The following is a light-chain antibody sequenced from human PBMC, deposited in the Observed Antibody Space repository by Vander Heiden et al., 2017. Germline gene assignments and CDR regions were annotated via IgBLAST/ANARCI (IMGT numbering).Light chain of an antibody. V-gene: IGKV1-39*01. CDR2: AAS. CDR1: QSISSY. CDR3: QQSYSTPIFT. J-gene: IGKJ3*01. Sequence: DIQMTQSPSSLSASVGDRVTITCRASQSISSYLNWYQQKPGKAPKLLINAASSLQSGVPSRFSGSGSGTDFTLTISSLQPEDFATYYCQQSYSTPIFTFGPGTKVDIK.